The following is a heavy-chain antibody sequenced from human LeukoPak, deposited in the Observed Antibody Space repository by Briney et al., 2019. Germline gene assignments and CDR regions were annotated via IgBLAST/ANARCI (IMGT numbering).Heavy chain of an antibody. Sequence: SETLSLTCTVSGYSISSGYYWGWIRQPPGKGLEWIGSIYHSGSTYYNPSLKSRVTISVDTSKNQFSLKLSSVTAADTVVYYCARAVDIWGQGTMVTVSS. CDR2: IYHSGST. V-gene: IGHV4-38-2*02. J-gene: IGHJ3*02. CDR1: GYSISSGYY. D-gene: IGHD6-19*01. CDR3: ARAVDI.